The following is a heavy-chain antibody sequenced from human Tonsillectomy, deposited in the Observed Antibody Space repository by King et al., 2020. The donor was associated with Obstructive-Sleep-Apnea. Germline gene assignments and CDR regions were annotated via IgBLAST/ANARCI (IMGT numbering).Heavy chain of an antibody. Sequence: VQLVESGGDLGQPGGSLRLSCSASGFTFSTYAMSWVRQAPGQGLEWVSSISDSGATTYYSDSVKGRFTISRNNSKNTLYLQINSLRAEDTAVYYCAKRDGRDWGQGTLVTVSS. CDR2: ISDSGATT. D-gene: IGHD5-24*01. J-gene: IGHJ4*02. CDR3: AKRDGRD. CDR1: GFTFSTYA. V-gene: IGHV3-23*04.